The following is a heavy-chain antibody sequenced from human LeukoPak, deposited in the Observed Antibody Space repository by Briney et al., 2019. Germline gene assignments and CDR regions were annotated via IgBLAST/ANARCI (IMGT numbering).Heavy chain of an antibody. CDR2: ISAYNGNT. D-gene: IGHD2-2*01. CDR1: GYTFTSYG. Sequence: ASVKVSCKASGYTFTSYGISWVRQAPGQGLEWMGWISAYNGNTNYAQKLQGRVTMTTDTSTSTAYMELRSLRSDDTAVYYCAAPGPIYCSSTSCSKPKELYYYYYGMDVWGQGTTVTVSS. V-gene: IGHV1-18*01. CDR3: AAPGPIYCSSTSCSKPKELYYYYYGMDV. J-gene: IGHJ6*02.